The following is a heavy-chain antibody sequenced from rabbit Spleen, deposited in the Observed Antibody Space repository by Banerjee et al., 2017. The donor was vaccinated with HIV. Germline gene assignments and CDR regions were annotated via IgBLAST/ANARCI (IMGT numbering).Heavy chain of an antibody. V-gene: IGHV1S40*01. Sequence: QELVESGGGLVQPGESLKLSCKASGIDFSSYAMIWVRQAPGKGLEWIACIDSGSSGFSYFASWAKGRFTISKTSSTTVTLQMTSLTAADTATYFCARDPYALNGGGSFALWGQGTLVTVS. CDR3: ARDPYALNGGGSFAL. CDR2: IDSGSSGFS. CDR1: GIDFSSYA. J-gene: IGHJ3*01. D-gene: IGHD2-1*01.